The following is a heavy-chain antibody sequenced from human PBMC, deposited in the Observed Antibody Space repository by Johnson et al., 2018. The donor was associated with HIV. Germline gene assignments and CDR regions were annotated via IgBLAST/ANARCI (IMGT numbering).Heavy chain of an antibody. V-gene: IGHV3-30-3*01. CDR2: ISHDGSNK. CDR1: GFTFSSYA. Sequence: VQLVESGGGVVQPGRSLRLSCAASGFTFSSYAMHWVRQAPAKGLEWVAVISHDGSNKYYADSVKGRFTISRDNSKNTLYLQMNSLRPEDTAVYFCAREGNYYDSSSHAFDIWGQGTMVTVSS. CDR3: AREGNYYDSSSHAFDI. J-gene: IGHJ3*02. D-gene: IGHD3-22*01.